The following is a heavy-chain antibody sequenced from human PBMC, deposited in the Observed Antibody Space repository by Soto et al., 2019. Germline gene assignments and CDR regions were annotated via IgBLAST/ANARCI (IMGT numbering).Heavy chain of an antibody. Sequence: PGGSLRLSCSASGFTFSNYAMHWVRQAPGKGLEHVSAISSNGGSTYYADSVKGRSTISRDNSKNTLYLQMSSLRAEDTAVYYCVKVHYYDSSGSAFDIWGQGTMVTVSS. D-gene: IGHD3-22*01. J-gene: IGHJ3*02. CDR3: VKVHYYDSSGSAFDI. CDR1: GFTFSNYA. V-gene: IGHV3-64D*06. CDR2: ISSNGGST.